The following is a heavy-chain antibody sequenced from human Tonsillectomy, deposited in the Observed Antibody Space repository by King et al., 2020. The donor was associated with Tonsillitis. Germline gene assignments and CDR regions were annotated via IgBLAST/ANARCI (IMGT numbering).Heavy chain of an antibody. D-gene: IGHD6-13*01. V-gene: IGHV3-43*02. Sequence: DVQLVESGGGVEQPGGSLRLSCAAFGFTFDHYGMPWARQVPGKGLEWVSFISGDGSSTYYAYSVKGRFTIPRDNSKNSLHLQMNSLKTEVTAVYYCGKDLLRIGAPGTRGIDIWGQGTMVTVSS. CDR1: GFTFDHYG. CDR2: ISGDGSST. CDR3: GKDLLRIGAPGTRGIDI. J-gene: IGHJ3*02.